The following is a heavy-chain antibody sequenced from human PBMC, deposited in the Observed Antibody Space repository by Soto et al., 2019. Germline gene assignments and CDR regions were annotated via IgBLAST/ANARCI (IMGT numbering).Heavy chain of an antibody. CDR3: AKDSICSSTSCWEAFDY. Sequence: GGSLRLSCAASGFTFSSYAMSWVRQAPGKGLEWVSAISGSGGSTYYADSVKGRFTISRDNSKNTLYLQMNSLRAEDTAVYYCAKDSICSSTSCWEAFDYWGQGTLVTVSS. J-gene: IGHJ4*02. D-gene: IGHD2-2*01. CDR1: GFTFSSYA. V-gene: IGHV3-23*01. CDR2: ISGSGGST.